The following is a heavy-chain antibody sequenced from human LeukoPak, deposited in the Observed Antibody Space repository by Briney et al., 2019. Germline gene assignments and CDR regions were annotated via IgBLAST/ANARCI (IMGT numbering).Heavy chain of an antibody. D-gene: IGHD6-13*01. CDR3: ARDNRQQQLDFDY. J-gene: IGHJ4*02. Sequence: SETLSLTCTVSGYSISSGYYWGWIRQAPGEGLEWIASIYHSGSTYYNPSLKSRVTISVDTSKNQFSLKLSSMIAADTAVYFCARDNRQQQLDFDYWGQGTLVTVSS. CDR1: GYSISSGYY. V-gene: IGHV4-38-2*02. CDR2: IYHSGST.